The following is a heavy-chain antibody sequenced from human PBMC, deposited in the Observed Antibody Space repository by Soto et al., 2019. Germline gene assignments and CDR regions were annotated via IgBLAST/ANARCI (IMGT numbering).Heavy chain of an antibody. D-gene: IGHD5-12*01. J-gene: IGHJ4*02. CDR3: ARDRDIVANYFDY. CDR1: GYTFTSYA. Sequence: ASVKVSCKASGYTFTSYAMHWVRQAPGQRLEWMGWINAGNGNTKYSQKFQGRVTITRDTSASTAYMELSSLRSEDTAVYYCARDRDIVANYFDYWGQGTLVTVSS. V-gene: IGHV1-3*01. CDR2: INAGNGNT.